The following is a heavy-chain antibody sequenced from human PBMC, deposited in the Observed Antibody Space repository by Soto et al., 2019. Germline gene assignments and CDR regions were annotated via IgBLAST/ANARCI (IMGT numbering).Heavy chain of an antibody. D-gene: IGHD3-10*01. CDR1: GFIFSSCS. CDR2: ISSDSGTI. J-gene: IGHJ4*02. V-gene: IGHV3-48*01. Sequence: GGSLRLSCAASGFIFSSCSMNWVRQAPGKGLEWLSYISSDSGTIYYADSVKGRFTISRDNAKNSLYLQLNSLRAEDTAVYYCASSYGSGSYYNDYWGQGTLVTVSS. CDR3: ASSYGSGSYYNDY.